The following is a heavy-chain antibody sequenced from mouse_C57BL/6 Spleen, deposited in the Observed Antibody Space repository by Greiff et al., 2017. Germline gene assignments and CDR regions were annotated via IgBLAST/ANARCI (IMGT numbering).Heavy chain of an antibody. CDR2: IYPGDGDT. V-gene: IGHV1-82*01. D-gene: IGHD2-4*01. J-gene: IGHJ4*01. Sequence: QVQLQQSGPELVKPGASVKISCKASGYAFSSSWMNWVKQRPGKGLEWIGRIYPGDGDTNYNGKFTGKATLTADKSASTAYMQRSSLTSEDSAVYFCERGGYDYDEGVPYAMDYWGQGTSVTVSS. CDR3: ERGGYDYDEGVPYAMDY. CDR1: GYAFSSSW.